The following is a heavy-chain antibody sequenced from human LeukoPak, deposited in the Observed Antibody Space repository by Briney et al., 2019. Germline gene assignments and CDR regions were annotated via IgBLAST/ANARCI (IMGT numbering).Heavy chain of an antibody. CDR1: GGSISSYY. CDR3: ARYDSRAYAPFDY. CDR2: IYHSGST. Sequence: SETLSLTCTVSGGSISSYYWSWIRQPPGKGLEWIGSIYHSGSTYYNPSLKSRVTISVDTSKNQFSLKLSSVTAADTAVYYCARYDSRAYAPFDYWGQGTLVTVSS. J-gene: IGHJ4*02. V-gene: IGHV4-59*08. D-gene: IGHD3-22*01.